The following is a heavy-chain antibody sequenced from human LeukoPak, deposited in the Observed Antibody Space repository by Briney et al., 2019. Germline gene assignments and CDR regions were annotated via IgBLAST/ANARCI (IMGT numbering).Heavy chain of an antibody. J-gene: IGHJ4*02. CDR3: ARSTYYDFWSGYYNEAPFDY. CDR1: GDSISSSSSY. V-gene: IGHV4-39*01. CDR2: IYYSGNT. D-gene: IGHD3-3*01. Sequence: SETLSLTCTVSGDSISSSSSYWGWIRQPPGEGLEWIGSIYYSGNTYYNTSLKSRVTISVDTSKNQFSLRLISVTAADTAVYYCARSTYYDFWSGYYNEAPFDYWGQGTLVTVSS.